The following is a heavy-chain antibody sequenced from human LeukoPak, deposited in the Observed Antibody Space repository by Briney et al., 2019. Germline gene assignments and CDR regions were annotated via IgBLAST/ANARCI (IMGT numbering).Heavy chain of an antibody. J-gene: IGHJ4*02. V-gene: IGHV3-21*01. CDR1: GFTFSSYS. CDR2: ISSSRGYI. CDR3: ARTRLDYYDSSGYDY. D-gene: IGHD3-22*01. Sequence: PGGSLRLSCAASGFTFSSYSMNWVRQAPGKGLEWVSSISSSRGYIYYADSVKGRFTISRDNAKNSLYLQMNSLRAEDTAVYYCARTRLDYYDSSGYDYWGQGTLVTVSS.